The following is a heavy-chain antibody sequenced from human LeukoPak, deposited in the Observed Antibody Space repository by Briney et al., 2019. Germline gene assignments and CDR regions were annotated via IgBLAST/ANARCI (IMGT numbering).Heavy chain of an antibody. CDR2: INPNNGGT. CDR3: GRDGGSHQIDY. V-gene: IGHV1-2*02. D-gene: IGHD1-26*01. Sequence: ASVKVSCKASGYTFTGHYMHWVRQAPGQGLEWMGWINPNNGGTNYAQKFQGRVTMTRDTSISTAYMELSSLRSDDTAVYYCGRDGGSHQIDYWGQGTLVTVSS. J-gene: IGHJ4*02. CDR1: GYTFTGHY.